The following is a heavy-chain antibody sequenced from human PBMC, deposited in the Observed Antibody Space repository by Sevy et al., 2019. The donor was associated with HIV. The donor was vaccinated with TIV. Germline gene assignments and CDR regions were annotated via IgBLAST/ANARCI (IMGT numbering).Heavy chain of an antibody. CDR1: GGSISSYY. CDR2: IYYSGST. J-gene: IGHJ6*02. CDR3: ARDQVGDSSSWSYYYYGMDV. V-gene: IGHV4-59*01. D-gene: IGHD6-13*01. Sequence: SETLSLTCTVSGGSISSYYWSWIRRPPVKGLEWIGCIYYSGSTNDNPSLKSRVTISVDTSKNQFSLKLSSVTAADTAVYYCARDQVGDSSSWSYYYYGMDVWGQGTTVTVSS.